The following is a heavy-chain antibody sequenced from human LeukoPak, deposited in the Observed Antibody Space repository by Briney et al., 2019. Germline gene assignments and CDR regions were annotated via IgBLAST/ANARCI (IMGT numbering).Heavy chain of an antibody. D-gene: IGHD6-19*01. J-gene: IGHJ4*02. CDR1: GGSFSVYY. V-gene: IGHV4-34*01. CDR3: ARVVESAVAGDY. CDR2: INHSGST. Sequence: SETLSLTCAVYGGSFSVYYWSWIRQPPGKGLEWIGEINHSGSTNYNPSLKSRVTISVDTSKNQFSLKLSSVTAADTAVYYCARVVESAVAGDYWGQGTLVTVSS.